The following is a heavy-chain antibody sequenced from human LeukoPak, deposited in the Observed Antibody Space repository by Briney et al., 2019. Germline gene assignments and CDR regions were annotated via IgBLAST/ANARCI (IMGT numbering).Heavy chain of an antibody. CDR3: ARCRFGAATLTVDDY. CDR2: IYHSGSA. Sequence: PSETLSLTCTVSGVSISSGDYYWSWIRQPPGKGLEWIGYIYHSGSAYYNPSLKSRVTISVDRSKNQFSLKLSSVTAADTAVYYCARCRFGAATLTVDDYWGQGTLVTVSS. D-gene: IGHD3-16*01. V-gene: IGHV4-30-2*01. CDR1: GVSISSGDYY. J-gene: IGHJ4*02.